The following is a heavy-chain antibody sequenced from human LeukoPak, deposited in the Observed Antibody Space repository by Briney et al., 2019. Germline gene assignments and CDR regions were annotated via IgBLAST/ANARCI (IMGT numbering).Heavy chain of an antibody. CDR3: AKGIELWLTYFDH. Sequence: GRSLRLSCVAAGFSFGSYVMNWVRQAPGRWLESVASISGNGGSTYYADSVKGRFTISRDNSKNTLSMQMNSLRAEDTAVYYCAKGIELWLTYFDHWGQGTLVTASS. CDR2: ISGNGGST. CDR1: GFSFGSYV. D-gene: IGHD5-18*01. V-gene: IGHV3-23*01. J-gene: IGHJ4*02.